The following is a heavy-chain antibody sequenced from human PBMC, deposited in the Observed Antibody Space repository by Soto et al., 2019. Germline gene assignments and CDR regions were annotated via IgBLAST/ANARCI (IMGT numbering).Heavy chain of an antibody. Sequence: GGSLRLSCAASGFTFSTYAIHWVRQVPGKGLEWVAVISYDGAHKYYADSVKGRFTISRDNSENTLYLQMNSLRGEDTALYYCARDGREYSSSFYYYYYYDMDVWGQGTTVTVSS. V-gene: IGHV3-30-3*01. CDR3: ARDGREYSSSFYYYYYYDMDV. J-gene: IGHJ6*02. D-gene: IGHD6-6*01. CDR2: ISYDGAHK. CDR1: GFTFSTYA.